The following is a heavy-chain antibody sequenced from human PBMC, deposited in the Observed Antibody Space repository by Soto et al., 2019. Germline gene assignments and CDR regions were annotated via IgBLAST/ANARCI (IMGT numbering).Heavy chain of an antibody. V-gene: IGHV1-18*01. CDR2: ISVDNGNT. Sequence: QVQLVQSGAEVKKPGASVKVSCKTSGYTFTSYGISWVRQAPGQGLEWMGWISVDNGNTDYAQKLQGRVTMTTDTSTNXAXMELXXLXXXXXXXXXCXXXXXXXXXXXXXXXXXGQGTTVTVSS. CDR1: GYTFTSYG. CDR3: XXXXXXXXXXXXXXXX. J-gene: IGHJ6*02.